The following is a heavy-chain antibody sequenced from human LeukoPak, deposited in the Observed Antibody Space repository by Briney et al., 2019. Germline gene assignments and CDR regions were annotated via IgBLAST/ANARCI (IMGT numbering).Heavy chain of an antibody. CDR3: ARGQQNYGDLYYFDY. D-gene: IGHD4-17*01. Sequence: SETLSLTCTVSGGSISSSSYYWSWIRQPAGKGLEWIGRIYTSGSTNYNPSLKSRVTMSVDTSKNQFSLKLSSVTAADTAVYYCARGQQNYGDLYYFDYWGQGTLVTVSS. CDR2: IYTSGST. V-gene: IGHV4-61*02. J-gene: IGHJ4*02. CDR1: GGSISSSSYY.